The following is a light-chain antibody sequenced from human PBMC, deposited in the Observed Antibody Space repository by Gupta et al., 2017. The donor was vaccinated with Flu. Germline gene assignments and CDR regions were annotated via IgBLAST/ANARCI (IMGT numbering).Light chain of an antibody. Sequence: TMSDVGGYNYVSWYQQHPGKAPKLMIDAINARHSGIPDRFSGSKSGNTASLTVSGLQAEDEADYFCSSYAGRNTFVFGTGTKVTVL. CDR2: AIN. CDR1: MSDVGGYNY. CDR3: SSYAGRNTFV. J-gene: IGLJ1*01. V-gene: IGLV2-8*01.